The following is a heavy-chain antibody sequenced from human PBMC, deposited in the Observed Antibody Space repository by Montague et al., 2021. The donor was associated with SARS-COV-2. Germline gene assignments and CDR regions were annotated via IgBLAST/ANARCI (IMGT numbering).Heavy chain of an antibody. CDR1: GFTFSTFW. Sequence: SLRLSCAGSGFTFSTFWMNWVRQAPGKGLEWVANIKQDGSEKYYVDSVKGRFTISRGNAKNSLYLQMSSLRAEDTAVYYCARNQKSETFYYYYFGLDVWGQGTTVTVSS. CDR2: IKQDGSEK. CDR3: ARNQKSETFYYYYFGLDV. V-gene: IGHV3-7*01. J-gene: IGHJ6*02.